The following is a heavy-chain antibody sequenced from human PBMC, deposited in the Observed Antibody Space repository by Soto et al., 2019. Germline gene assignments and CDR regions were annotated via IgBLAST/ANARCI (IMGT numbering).Heavy chain of an antibody. V-gene: IGHV3-30*18. CDR1: GFTFSSYG. Sequence: GGSLRLSCAASGFTFSSYGMHWVRQAPGKGLEWVAVISYDGSNKYYADSVKGRFTISRDNSKNTLYLQMNSLRAEDTAVYYCANLTPRGGDTFDYWGQGTLVTVSS. CDR3: ANLTPRGGDTFDY. J-gene: IGHJ4*02. D-gene: IGHD2-21*02. CDR2: ISYDGSNK.